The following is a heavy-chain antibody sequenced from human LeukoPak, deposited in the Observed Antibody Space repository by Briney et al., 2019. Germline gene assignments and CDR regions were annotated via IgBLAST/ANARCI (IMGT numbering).Heavy chain of an antibody. D-gene: IGHD3-22*01. V-gene: IGHV3-23*01. CDR3: ANTYYYDSTGAFDI. Sequence: PGGSLRLSCAASGFTFSNYAMIWVRQAPGKGLEWVSAISGSGDITYYADSVKGRFTISRDNSKNTLYLQMNSLRAEDTAVYYCANTYYYDSTGAFDIWGQGTKVTVSS. J-gene: IGHJ3*02. CDR2: ISGSGDIT. CDR1: GFTFSNYA.